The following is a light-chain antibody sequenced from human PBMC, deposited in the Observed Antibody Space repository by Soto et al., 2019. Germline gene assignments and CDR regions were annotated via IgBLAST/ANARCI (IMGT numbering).Light chain of an antibody. CDR1: RSDIGDSNF. J-gene: IGLJ1*01. V-gene: IGLV2-14*01. Sequence: QSVLTQPASVSGSPGQSVTISCTGPRSDIGDSNFISWYQHSPGKAPRLLIYEVNNRPSGVSNRFSGSNSGGTASLTISGLQAKDEASYFCCAYVGARSYVFGPGTKVTVL. CDR3: CAYVGARSYV. CDR2: EVN.